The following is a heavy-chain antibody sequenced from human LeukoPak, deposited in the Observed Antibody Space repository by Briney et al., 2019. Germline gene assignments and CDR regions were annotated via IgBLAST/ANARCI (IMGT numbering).Heavy chain of an antibody. CDR3: VRGLSYYDYVWGSYRLPGPFDY. CDR2: INHSGST. Sequence: SETLSLTCAVYGGSFSGYYWSWIRQPPGKGLEWIGEINHSGSTNYNPSLKSRVTISVDTSKNQFSLKLSSVTAADTAVYYCVRGLSYYDYVWGSYRLPGPFDYWGQGTLVTVSS. CDR1: GGSFSGYY. V-gene: IGHV4-34*01. D-gene: IGHD3-16*02. J-gene: IGHJ4*02.